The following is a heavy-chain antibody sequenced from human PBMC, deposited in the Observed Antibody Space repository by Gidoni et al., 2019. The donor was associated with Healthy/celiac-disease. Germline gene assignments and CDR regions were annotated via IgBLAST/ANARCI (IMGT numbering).Heavy chain of an antibody. CDR3: AREGDGQQLVRDY. CDR2: ISSSSSYI. D-gene: IGHD6-6*01. Sequence: EVQLVESGGGLVKPVGSLRLSCSASGFTFSRYSMNWGRQAPGKGLEWVSAISSSSSYIYYADSVKGRCTISRDNAKNSLYLQMNSLRAEDTAVYYCAREGDGQQLVRDYWGQGTLVTVSS. V-gene: IGHV3-21*01. J-gene: IGHJ4*02. CDR1: GFTFSRYS.